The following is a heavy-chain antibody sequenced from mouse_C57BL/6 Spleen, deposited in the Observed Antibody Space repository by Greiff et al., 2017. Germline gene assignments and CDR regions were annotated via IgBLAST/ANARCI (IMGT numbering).Heavy chain of an antibody. J-gene: IGHJ3*01. Sequence: VQLQESGAELVKPGASVKLSCKASGYTFTEYTIHWVKQRSGQGLEWIGWFYPGRCSIKDNEKFKEKATLTADKPSRTGYMELSRLTSEDSAVYFGARHEDLGSEAWFAYWGQGTLVTVSA. CDR2: FYPGRCSI. CDR1: GYTFTEYT. V-gene: IGHV1-62-2*01. D-gene: IGHD1-1*01. CDR3: ARHEDLGSEAWFAY.